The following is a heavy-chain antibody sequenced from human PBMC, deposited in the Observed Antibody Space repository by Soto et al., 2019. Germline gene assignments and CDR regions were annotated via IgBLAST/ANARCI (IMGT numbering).Heavy chain of an antibody. CDR2: INHSGST. J-gene: IGHJ4*02. CDR3: ARGALTRYGQWPEIRSGSYFGY. V-gene: IGHV4-34*01. D-gene: IGHD1-26*01. Sequence: SETLSLTCAVYGGSFSGYYWSWIRQPPGKGLEWIGEINHSGSTNYNPSLKSRVTISVDTSKNQFSLKLSSVTAADTAVYYCARGALTRYGQWPEIRSGSYFGYWGQGTLVTVSS. CDR1: GGSFSGYY.